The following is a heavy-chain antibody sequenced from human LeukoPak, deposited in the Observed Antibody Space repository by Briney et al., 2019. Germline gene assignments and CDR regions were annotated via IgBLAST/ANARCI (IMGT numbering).Heavy chain of an antibody. CDR1: GFTFSSYG. D-gene: IGHD3-3*01. CDR3: AKEVYDFWSGQGYFDL. J-gene: IGHJ2*01. Sequence: GGSLRLSCAASGFTFSSYGMHWVRQAPGKGLEWVAFIRYDGSNKYYADSVKGRFTISRDNSKNTLYLQMNSLRAEDTAVYYCAKEVYDFWSGQGYFDLWGRGTLVTVSS. CDR2: IRYDGSNK. V-gene: IGHV3-30*02.